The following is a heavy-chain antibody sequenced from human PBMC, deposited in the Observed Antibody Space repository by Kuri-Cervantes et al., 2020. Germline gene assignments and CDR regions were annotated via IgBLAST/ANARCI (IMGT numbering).Heavy chain of an antibody. Sequence: GGSLRLSCAASGFTFDDYAMHWVRQAPGKGLEWVSGISWNSGSIGYADSVKGRFTISRDNAKNSLYLQMNSLRAEDTAVYYCARSRDVSYYGMDVWGQGTTVTVSS. CDR2: ISWNSGSI. J-gene: IGHJ6*02. CDR1: GFTFDDYA. V-gene: IGHV3-9*01. CDR3: ARSRDVSYYGMDV. D-gene: IGHD3-10*01.